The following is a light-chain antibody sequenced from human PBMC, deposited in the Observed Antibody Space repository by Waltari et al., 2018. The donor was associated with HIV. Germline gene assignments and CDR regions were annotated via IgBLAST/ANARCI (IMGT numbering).Light chain of an antibody. V-gene: IGLV2-11*01. Sequence: QSALTQPRSVSGSPGQSVTIPCPGTRSDVGGYNYVSWYQQHPGKSPKLMIYDVSKRPSGVPDRFSGSKSGNTASLTISGLQAEDEADYYCCSYAGSYTWVFGGGTKLTVL. CDR1: RSDVGGYNY. J-gene: IGLJ3*02. CDR3: CSYAGSYTWV. CDR2: DVS.